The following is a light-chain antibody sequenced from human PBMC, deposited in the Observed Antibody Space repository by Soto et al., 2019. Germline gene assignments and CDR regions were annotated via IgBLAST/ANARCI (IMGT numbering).Light chain of an antibody. CDR1: SSDVGGYNY. J-gene: IGLJ1*01. CDR3: CSYADNNDYV. Sequence: QSALTQPASVSGSPGQSITISCTGTSSDVGGYNYVSWYQQHPGKAPKLIIYEVTRRPSGVPDRFSGSKSGNTASLNVSGLQAEDEADYYCCSYADNNDYVFGTGTKLTVL. V-gene: IGLV2-8*01. CDR2: EVT.